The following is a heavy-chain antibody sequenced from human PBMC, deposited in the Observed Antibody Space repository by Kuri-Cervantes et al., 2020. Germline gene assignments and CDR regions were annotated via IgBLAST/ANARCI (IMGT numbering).Heavy chain of an antibody. CDR1: GGSISSYY. CDR2: IYTSGST. CDR3: ARGAQRYYYDSSGYKDY. D-gene: IGHD3-22*01. Sequence: SETLSLTCTVSGGSISSYYWNWIRQPAGKGLEWIGRIYTSGSTNYNPSLKSRVTMSVDTSKNQFSLKLSSVTAADTAVYYCARGAQRYYYDSSGYKDYWGQGTLVTVSS. V-gene: IGHV4-4*07. J-gene: IGHJ4*02.